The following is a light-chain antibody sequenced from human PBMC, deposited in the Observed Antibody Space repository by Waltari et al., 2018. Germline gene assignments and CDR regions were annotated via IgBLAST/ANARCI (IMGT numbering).Light chain of an antibody. CDR2: YAS. J-gene: IGKJ1*01. CDR1: QGISSY. CDR3: QQYHSAPWT. V-gene: IGKV1-16*01. Sequence: DIQMTQSPSSLSASVGDTVTITCRASQGISSYLAWYQQKPGKAPKPLIYYASNLESGVPSRFSGSGSGTEFTLTISSLQPEDFATYYCQQYHSAPWTFGQGTKVEIK.